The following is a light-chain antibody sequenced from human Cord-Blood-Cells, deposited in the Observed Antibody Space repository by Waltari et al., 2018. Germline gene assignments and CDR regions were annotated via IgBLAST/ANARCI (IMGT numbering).Light chain of an antibody. Sequence: DIQTTQSPSSLSASEGDSVTITFRASQSISSYLNWYQQKPGKAPKLLIYAASSLQSGVPSRFSGSGSGTDFTLTISSLQPEDFATYYCQQSYSTPYTFGQGTKLEIK. CDR2: AAS. V-gene: IGKV1-39*01. CDR1: QSISSY. CDR3: QQSYSTPYT. J-gene: IGKJ2*01.